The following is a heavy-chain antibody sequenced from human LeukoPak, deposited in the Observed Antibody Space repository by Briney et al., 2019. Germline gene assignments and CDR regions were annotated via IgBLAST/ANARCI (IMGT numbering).Heavy chain of an antibody. V-gene: IGHV3-74*01. CDR3: ARVGDLGRWQGGGYYYGMDV. Sequence: QPGGSLRLSCAASGFTFSSYWMHWVRQAPGKGLVWVSRINSDGSSTSYADSVKGRFTISRDNAKNALYLQMNSLRAEDTAVYYCARVGDLGRWQGGGYYYGMDVWGQGTTVTVSS. CDR2: INSDGSST. CDR1: GFTFSSYW. D-gene: IGHD4-23*01. J-gene: IGHJ6*02.